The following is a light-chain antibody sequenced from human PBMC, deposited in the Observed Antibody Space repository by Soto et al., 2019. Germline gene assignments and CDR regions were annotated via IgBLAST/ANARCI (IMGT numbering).Light chain of an antibody. CDR2: DAS. CDR1: QRVSSY. Sequence: EIGWTQSPATLSLSPGERATLSCRASQRVSSYLAWYQQKPGQAPRLLIYDASNRATGIPARFSGSGSGTDFTLTISSLEPEDFAVYYFQQRSNWPITFGQGTRLEIK. V-gene: IGKV3-11*01. CDR3: QQRSNWPIT. J-gene: IGKJ5*01.